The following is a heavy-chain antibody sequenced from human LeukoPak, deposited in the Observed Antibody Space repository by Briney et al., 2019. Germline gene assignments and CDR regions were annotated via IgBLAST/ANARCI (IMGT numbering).Heavy chain of an antibody. CDR3: ASSYNWNYFGFDP. Sequence: ASVKVSCKASGYTFTSYGINWVRQAPGQGLEWMGWIRVYNGNTNYAQKLQGRVTMTTDTSTSTAYMELRSLRSDDTAVYYCASSYNWNYFGFDPWGQGTLVTVSS. CDR1: GYTFTSYG. D-gene: IGHD1-7*01. CDR2: IRVYNGNT. V-gene: IGHV1-18*01. J-gene: IGHJ5*02.